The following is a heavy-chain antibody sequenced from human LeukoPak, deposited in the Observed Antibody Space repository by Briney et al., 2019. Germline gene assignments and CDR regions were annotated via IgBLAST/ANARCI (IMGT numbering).Heavy chain of an antibody. D-gene: IGHD4-11*01. J-gene: IGHJ4*02. CDR2: INHSGST. V-gene: IGHV4-34*01. CDR3: ARKARSNYGY. CDR1: GGSFSGYY. Sequence: SETLSLTCAVYGGSFSGYYWSWIRQPPGKGLEWIGEINHSGSTNYNPSLKSRVTISVDTSKNRFSLKLSSVTAADTAVYYCARKARSNYGYWGQGTLVTVSS.